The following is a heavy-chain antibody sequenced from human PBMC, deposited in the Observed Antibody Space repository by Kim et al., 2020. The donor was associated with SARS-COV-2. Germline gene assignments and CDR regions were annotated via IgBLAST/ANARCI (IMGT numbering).Heavy chain of an antibody. J-gene: IGHJ4*02. V-gene: IGHV5-10-1*01. CDR2: YT. CDR3: ARHDRASFDY. Sequence: YTNYSPSFQGHVTISADKSISTAYLQWSSLKASDTAMYYCARHDRASFDYWGQGTLVTVSS. D-gene: IGHD1-26*01.